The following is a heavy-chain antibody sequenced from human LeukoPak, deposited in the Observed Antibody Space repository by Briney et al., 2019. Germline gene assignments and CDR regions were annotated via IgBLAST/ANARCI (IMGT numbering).Heavy chain of an antibody. Sequence: SETLSLTCTVSGGSVSSDNYYWSWIRQPPGKGLEWIGYIYYSGTTNYSPSLKSRVTISVDTSKNQFSLKLNSVTAADTAVYYCARSKGNYCSGGTCPGRLFDCWGQGTLVTVSS. V-gene: IGHV4-61*01. CDR1: GGSVSSDNYY. CDR2: IYYSGTT. J-gene: IGHJ4*02. CDR3: ARSKGNYCSGGTCPGRLFDC. D-gene: IGHD2-15*01.